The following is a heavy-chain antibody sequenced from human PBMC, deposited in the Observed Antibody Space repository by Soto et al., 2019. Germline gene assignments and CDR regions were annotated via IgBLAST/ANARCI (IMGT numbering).Heavy chain of an antibody. Sequence: GGSLRLSCAASGFTFSSYAMHWVRQAPGKGLEWVAVISYDGSNKYYADSVKGRFTISRDNSKNTLYLQMNSLRAEDTAVYYCAREAEHYDFWSGYLYNWFDPWGQGTLVTVSS. CDR2: ISYDGSNK. D-gene: IGHD3-3*01. V-gene: IGHV3-30-3*01. CDR3: AREAEHYDFWSGYLYNWFDP. CDR1: GFTFSSYA. J-gene: IGHJ5*02.